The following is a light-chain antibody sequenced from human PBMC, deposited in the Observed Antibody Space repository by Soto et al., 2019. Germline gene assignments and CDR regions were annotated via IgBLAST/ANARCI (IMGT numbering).Light chain of an antibody. J-gene: IGLJ1*01. CDR1: SSDIGGYNY. Sequence: QSALTQPASVSGSPGQSITLSCTGTSSDIGGYNYVSWYQQHPGKAPKLMIFEVNNRPSGVSHRFSASESVNTASPNSTGVHAEYVADDYCSSYTSSRTSVFGGGTKLTVL. CDR3: SSYTSSRTSV. CDR2: EVN. V-gene: IGLV2-14*01.